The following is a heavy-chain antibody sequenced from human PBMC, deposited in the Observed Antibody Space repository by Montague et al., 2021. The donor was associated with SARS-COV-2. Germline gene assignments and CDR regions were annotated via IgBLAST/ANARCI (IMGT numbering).Heavy chain of an antibody. V-gene: IGHV4-34*01. CDR3: ARYRRRFAEIYDTYYDYGLNV. J-gene: IGHJ6*02. CDR1: GGSFSVHY. D-gene: IGHD3-10*01. Sequence: SETLSLTCAVYGGSFSVHYWTWIRQPPGKGLEWIGQINQSGSTKYNPSLKSRVTISIDTSKNQFSLKMTSMTAADTGVYYCARYRRRFAEIYDTYYDYGLNVWGQGTTFTVFS. CDR2: INQSGST.